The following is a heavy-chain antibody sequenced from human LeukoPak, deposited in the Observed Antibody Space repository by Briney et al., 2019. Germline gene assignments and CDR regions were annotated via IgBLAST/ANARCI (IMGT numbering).Heavy chain of an antibody. Sequence: SVKVSCKASGGTFSSYAISWVRQAPGQGLEWMGGIIPIFGTANYAQKFQGRVTITTDESTSTAHKELSSLRSEDTAVYYCAGMTTGNWFDPWGQGTLVTVSS. D-gene: IGHD4-11*01. V-gene: IGHV1-69*05. CDR1: GGTFSSYA. CDR2: IIPIFGTA. J-gene: IGHJ5*02. CDR3: AGMTTGNWFDP.